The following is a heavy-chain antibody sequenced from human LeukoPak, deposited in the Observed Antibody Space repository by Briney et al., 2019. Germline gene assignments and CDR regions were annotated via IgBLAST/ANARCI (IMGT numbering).Heavy chain of an antibody. CDR2: INWNGGSK. J-gene: IGHJ4*02. D-gene: IGHD3-3*01. V-gene: IGHV3-20*04. Sequence: GGSLRLSCAASGFMFDDYGMSWVRQAPGKGLEWVSGINWNGGSKGYADSVKGRFTISRDNAKNSLYLQMNSLRAEDTASYYCARDREPFWSGPYYFDYWGQGTLVTVSS. CDR3: ARDREPFWSGPYYFDY. CDR1: GFMFDDYG.